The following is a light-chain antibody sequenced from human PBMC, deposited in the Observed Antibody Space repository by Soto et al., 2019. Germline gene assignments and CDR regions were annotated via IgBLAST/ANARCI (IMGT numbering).Light chain of an antibody. Sequence: EIVLTQSPATLSLSPGERATLSCRASLSVSNCLAWYQQRPGQAPRLLIYHVSSRAPGIPARFSGSGSGTDFTLPISSLEPEDFAVYYCQQCSNWPPITFGQGTRLEIK. CDR1: LSVSNC. CDR2: HVS. J-gene: IGKJ5*01. CDR3: QQCSNWPPIT. V-gene: IGKV3-11*01.